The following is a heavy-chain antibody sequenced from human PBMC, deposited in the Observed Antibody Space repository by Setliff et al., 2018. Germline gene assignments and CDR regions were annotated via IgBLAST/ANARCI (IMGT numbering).Heavy chain of an antibody. CDR2: INWNGDRT. CDR1: GFTFDVYD. CDR3: AKPTKVTTTHYYYYMDV. Sequence: SGGSLRLSCAASGFTFDVYDLNWVRQAPGKGLEWVSSINWNGDRTGYAGSVKGRFTISRDNARNSLHLQMNNLRAEDTAVYYCAKPTKVTTTHYYYYMDVWGKGTTVTVSS. V-gene: IGHV3-20*04. J-gene: IGHJ6*03. D-gene: IGHD4-4*01.